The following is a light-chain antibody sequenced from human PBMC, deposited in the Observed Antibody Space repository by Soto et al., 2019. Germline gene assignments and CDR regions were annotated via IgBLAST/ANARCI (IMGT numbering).Light chain of an antibody. CDR2: GAS. CDR3: QQYGSSPIT. V-gene: IGKV3-20*01. J-gene: IGKJ5*01. CDR1: QSINSF. Sequence: EIVLTQSPGTLSLSPGEGATLSCRASQSINSFLAWYQQRRGQAPRLLIHGASNRATGIPDRFSGSGSGTDFTLTISRLEPGDFAVYYCQQYGSSPITFGQGTRLEIK.